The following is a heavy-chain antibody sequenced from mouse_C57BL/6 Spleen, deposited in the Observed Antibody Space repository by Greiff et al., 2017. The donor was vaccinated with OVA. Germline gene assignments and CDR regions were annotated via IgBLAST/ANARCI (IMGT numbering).Heavy chain of an antibody. CDR1: GFSLTSYG. CDR3: ARSGNYEDYYAMDY. Sequence: QVQLQQSGPGLVQPSQSLSITCTVSGFSLTSYGVHWVRQSPGKGLEWLGVIWSGGSTDYNAAFISRLSISKDNSKSQVFFKMNSLQADDTAIYHCARSGNYEDYYAMDYWGQGTSVTVSS. V-gene: IGHV2-2*01. CDR2: IWSGGST. D-gene: IGHD2-1*01. J-gene: IGHJ4*01.